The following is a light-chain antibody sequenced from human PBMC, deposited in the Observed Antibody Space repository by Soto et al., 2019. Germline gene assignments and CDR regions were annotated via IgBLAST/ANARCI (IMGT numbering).Light chain of an antibody. CDR1: SSDVGGYDY. CDR2: EVT. J-gene: IGLJ3*02. V-gene: IGLV2-8*01. CDR3: SSFVAGNNYWV. Sequence: QSAQTQPPSASGSPGRSVTISCTGTSSDVGGYDYVSWFQQHPGRAPKLIIYEVTKRPSGVPDRFSASKSGNTASLTVSGLQAEDEADYYCSSFVAGNNYWVFGGGTKLTVL.